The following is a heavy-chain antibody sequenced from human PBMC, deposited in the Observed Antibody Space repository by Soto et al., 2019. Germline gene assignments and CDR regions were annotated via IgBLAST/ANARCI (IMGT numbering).Heavy chain of an antibody. Sequence: LTCSVPGACISSSDLYWSWIRQPTGKGVGGIGYIYYSGGTYYNPSLRSRVAISLDTSNNQFSLELSSVTAADPAVCYCSSFSAIVGANSIHDWCQGTAVTVSS. V-gene: IGHV4-30-4*01. CDR3: SSFSAIVGANSIHD. D-gene: IGHD1-26*01. CDR1: GACISSSDLY. J-gene: IGHJ6*02. CDR2: IYYSGGT.